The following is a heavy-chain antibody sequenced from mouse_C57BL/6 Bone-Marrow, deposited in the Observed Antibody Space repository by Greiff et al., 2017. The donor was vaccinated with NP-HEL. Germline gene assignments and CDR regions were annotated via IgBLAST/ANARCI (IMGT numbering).Heavy chain of an antibody. Sequence: VQLQQPGAELVKPGASVKLSCKASGYTFTSYWMQWVKQRPGQGLEWIGEIDPSDSYTNYNQTFNGKATLTVDTSSSTAYMQLSSLTSEDSAVYYCARSIYYGYDRFAYWGQGTLVTVSA. CDR2: IDPSDSYT. J-gene: IGHJ3*01. V-gene: IGHV1-50*01. CDR3: ARSIYYGYDRFAY. CDR1: GYTFTSYW. D-gene: IGHD2-2*01.